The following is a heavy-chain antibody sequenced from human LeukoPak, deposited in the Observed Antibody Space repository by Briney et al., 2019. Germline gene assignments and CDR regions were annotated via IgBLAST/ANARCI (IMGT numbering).Heavy chain of an antibody. CDR2: VYHGGTT. CDR3: ARQDVVVPAAPGNWFDP. D-gene: IGHD2-2*01. J-gene: IGHJ5*02. Sequence: PSQTLSLTCAVSGGSISSRDYSWSWIRLPPGKGLEWIGSVYHGGTTYYNPSLKSRVAISVDTSKNQFSLKLSSVTAADTAVYYCARQDVVVPAAPGNWFDPWGQGTLVTVSS. CDR1: GGSISSRDYS. V-gene: IGHV4-30-2*03.